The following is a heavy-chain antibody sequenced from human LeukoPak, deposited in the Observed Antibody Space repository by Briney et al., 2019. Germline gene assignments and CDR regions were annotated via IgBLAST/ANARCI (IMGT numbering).Heavy chain of an antibody. CDR2: ISAYNGNT. CDR3: ARAYYDFWSGYPPGYWFDP. V-gene: IGHV1-18*01. Sequence: GASVKVSCKASGGTFSSYAISWVRQAPGQGLEWMGWISAYNGNTNYAQKLQGRVTMTTDTSTSTAYMELRSLRSGDTAVYYCARAYYDFWSGYPPGYWFDPWGQGTLVTVSS. D-gene: IGHD3-3*01. J-gene: IGHJ5*02. CDR1: GGTFSSYA.